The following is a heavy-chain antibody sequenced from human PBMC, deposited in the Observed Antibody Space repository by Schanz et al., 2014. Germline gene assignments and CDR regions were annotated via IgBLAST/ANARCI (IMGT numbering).Heavy chain of an antibody. D-gene: IGHD3-10*01. CDR1: GFIFSSHS. CDR2: ISSSSRTI. CDR3: ARGLGNYYDSKSYYYFDY. V-gene: IGHV3-48*02. Sequence: EVQLVESGGGLVQRGGSLRLSCAASGFIFSSHSMKWVRQAPGKGLEWVSYISSSSRTIYYADSVKGRFTISRDNARNSLYLQMNSLRDEDTAVYYCARGLGNYYDSKSYYYFDYWGQGTLVTVSP. J-gene: IGHJ4*02.